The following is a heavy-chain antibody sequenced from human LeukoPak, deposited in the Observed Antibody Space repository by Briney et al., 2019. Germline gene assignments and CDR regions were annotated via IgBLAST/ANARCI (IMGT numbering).Heavy chain of an antibody. CDR1: GYTFTNNA. CDR3: AREKTGTKIDY. D-gene: IGHD1-1*01. V-gene: IGHV1-18*01. CDR2: ISAYNGNT. J-gene: IGHJ4*02. Sequence: ASVKVSCKTSGYTFTNNAINWVRQAPGQGLEWMGWISAYNGNTNYAQKLQGRVTMTTDTSTSTAYMELRSLRSDDTAVYYCAREKTGTKIDYWGQGTLVTVSS.